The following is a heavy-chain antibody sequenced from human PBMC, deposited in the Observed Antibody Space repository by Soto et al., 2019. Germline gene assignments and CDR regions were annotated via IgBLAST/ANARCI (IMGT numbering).Heavy chain of an antibody. D-gene: IGHD2-15*01. CDR1: GASLSSISYY. V-gene: IGHV4-39*01. J-gene: IGHJ4*02. CDR2: IFFTGNI. Sequence: KPSETLSLTCTVSGASLSSISYYWGWIHHPPGKGLEWVGSIFFTGNIYYNPSLKSRVTISVDTSRNQFSLMVNSVTAADTAVYYWASRHCSGGSCYNPGFDGWGKGAWVTVSS. CDR3: ASRHCSGGSCYNPGFDG.